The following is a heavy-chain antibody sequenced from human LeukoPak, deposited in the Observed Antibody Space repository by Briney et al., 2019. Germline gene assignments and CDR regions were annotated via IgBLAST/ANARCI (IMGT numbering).Heavy chain of an antibody. Sequence: GGSLRLSCAASGFTFSSYGMHWVRQAPGKGLEWVAFIRYDGSNKYYADSVKGRFTISRDNSKNTLYLQMNSLRAEDTAVYYCAKKYQLHGNYYYYYYMDVWGKGTTVTISS. D-gene: IGHD2-2*01. CDR3: AKKYQLHGNYYYYYYMDV. V-gene: IGHV3-30*02. J-gene: IGHJ6*03. CDR2: IRYDGSNK. CDR1: GFTFSSYG.